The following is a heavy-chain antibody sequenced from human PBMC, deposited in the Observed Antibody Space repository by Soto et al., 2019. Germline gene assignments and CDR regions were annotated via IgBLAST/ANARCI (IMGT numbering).Heavy chain of an antibody. V-gene: IGHV3-21*01. J-gene: IGHJ3*02. CDR1: GFTFSSYS. Sequence: EVQLVESGGGLVKPGGSLRLSCAASGFTFSSYSMNWVRQAPGKGLEWVSSISSSSSYIYYADSVKGRFTISRDNAKNSLYLQMKSLRAEDTAVYYCARVEGSGGSCYSCAFDIWGQGTMVTVSS. D-gene: IGHD2-15*01. CDR2: ISSSSSYI. CDR3: ARVEGSGGSCYSCAFDI.